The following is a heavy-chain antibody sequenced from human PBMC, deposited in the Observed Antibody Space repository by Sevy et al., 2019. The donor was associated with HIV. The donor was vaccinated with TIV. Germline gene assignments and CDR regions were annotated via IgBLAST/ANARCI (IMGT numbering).Heavy chain of an antibody. Sequence: GGSLRLSCAASGFTFSSYSMNWVRQAPGKGLEWVSYISSSSSTIYYADSVKGRFTISRDNAKNSLYLQMNSLRDEDTAVYYCARDLDYYESSGYSRADAFDIWGQGTMVTVSS. CDR2: ISSSSSTI. CDR3: ARDLDYYESSGYSRADAFDI. CDR1: GFTFSSYS. D-gene: IGHD3-22*01. J-gene: IGHJ3*02. V-gene: IGHV3-48*02.